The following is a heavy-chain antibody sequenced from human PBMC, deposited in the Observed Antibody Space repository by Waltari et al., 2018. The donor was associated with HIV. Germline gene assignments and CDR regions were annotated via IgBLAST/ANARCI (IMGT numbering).Heavy chain of an antibody. V-gene: IGHV3-48*02. CDR3: AGGLMTTSPT. CDR1: GFTFSSYS. CDR2: ISSSSSTI. Sequence: EVQLVESGGGLVQPGGSLRLSCADSGFTFSSYSMNWVRQAPGKGLEWVSYISSSSSTIYYADSVKGRFTISRDNAKNSLYLQMNSLRDEDTAVYYCAGGLMTTSPTWGQGTLVTVSS. J-gene: IGHJ5*02. D-gene: IGHD4-17*01.